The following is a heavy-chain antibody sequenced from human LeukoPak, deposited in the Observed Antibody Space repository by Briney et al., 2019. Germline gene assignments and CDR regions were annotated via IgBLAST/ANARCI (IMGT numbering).Heavy chain of an antibody. CDR1: EFTFSSYN. J-gene: IGHJ4*02. CDR2: ISSSSDYI. D-gene: IGHD3-22*01. CDR3: VRDRGWLSNPGYFDY. V-gene: IGHV3-21*01. Sequence: GGSLRLSCAASEFTFSSYNMNWVRQAPGKGLEWVSSISSSSDYIYYADSVKGRFTISRDNAKKSLYLQMNSLRAEDTAVYYCVRDRGWLSNPGYFDYWGRGTLVTVSS.